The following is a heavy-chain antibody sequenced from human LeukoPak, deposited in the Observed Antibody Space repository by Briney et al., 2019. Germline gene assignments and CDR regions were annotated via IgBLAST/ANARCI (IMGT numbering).Heavy chain of an antibody. V-gene: IGHV3-30*18. J-gene: IGHJ4*02. CDR1: GFTFSSYG. Sequence: PGRSLRLSCAASGFTFSSYGMHWVRQAPGKGLEWVAVISYDGSNKYYADSVKGRFTISRDNSKNTLYLQMNSLRAEDTAVYYCAKEQWLGSVFDYWGQGTLVTVSS. CDR3: AKEQWLGSVFDY. D-gene: IGHD6-19*01. CDR2: ISYDGSNK.